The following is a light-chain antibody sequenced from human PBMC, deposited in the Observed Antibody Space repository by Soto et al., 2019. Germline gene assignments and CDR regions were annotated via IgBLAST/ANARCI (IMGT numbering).Light chain of an antibody. Sequence: QSVLTQPPSVSGTPGQWVTISCSGSSSNIGKNTVNWYQQLPGTAPKLLIYTNNQRPSGVPDRFFGSKSGTSASLAISGLQSEDEADYYCATWDDRLTGWVFGGGTKLTVL. V-gene: IGLV1-44*01. CDR3: ATWDDRLTGWV. CDR2: TNN. J-gene: IGLJ3*02. CDR1: SSNIGKNT.